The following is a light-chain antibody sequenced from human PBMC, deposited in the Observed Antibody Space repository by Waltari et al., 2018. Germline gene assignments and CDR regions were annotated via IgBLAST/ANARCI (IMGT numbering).Light chain of an antibody. V-gene: IGKV3-20*01. CDR3: QHYGNSPWT. Sequence: EIVLTQSPDTLSLSPGERATLSCRASQTIKNNYLSWFQHKRGQAPRLLFFGASDRATGIPDGFTVSGSGTDFTLTISRLEPEDFAVYYCQHYGNSPWTFGHGTRVEIK. CDR1: QTIKNNY. CDR2: GAS. J-gene: IGKJ1*01.